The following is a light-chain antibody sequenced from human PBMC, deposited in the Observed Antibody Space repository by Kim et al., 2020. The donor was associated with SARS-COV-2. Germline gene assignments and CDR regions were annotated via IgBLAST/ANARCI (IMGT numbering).Light chain of an antibody. J-gene: IGKJ2*01. Sequence: LSPAERATLSCRASQSVSSYLAWYQQKPGQAPRLLIYGASSRATGIPDRFSGSGSGTDFTLTISRLEPEDFAVYYCQQYGSSPGYTFGQGTKLEI. CDR3: QQYGSSPGYT. CDR2: GAS. CDR1: QSVSSY. V-gene: IGKV3-20*01.